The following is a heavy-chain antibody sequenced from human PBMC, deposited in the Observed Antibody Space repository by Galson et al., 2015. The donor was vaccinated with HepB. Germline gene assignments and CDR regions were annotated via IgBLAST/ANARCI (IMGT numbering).Heavy chain of an antibody. J-gene: IGHJ4*02. Sequence: SLRLSCAASGFTFSSYSMNWVRQAPGKGLEWVSSISSSSSYIYYADSVKGRFTISRDNAKNSLYLQMNSLRAEDTAVYYCARVLKDDAEAWWGESADFDYWGQGTLVTVSS. V-gene: IGHV3-21*01. CDR3: ARVLKDDAEAWWGESADFDY. D-gene: IGHD2-15*01. CDR1: GFTFSSYS. CDR2: ISSSSSYI.